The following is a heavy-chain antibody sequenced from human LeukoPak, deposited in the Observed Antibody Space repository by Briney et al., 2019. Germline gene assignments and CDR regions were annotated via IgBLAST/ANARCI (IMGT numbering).Heavy chain of an antibody. Sequence: SETLSLTCTVSGGSISSSSYYWGWIRQPPGKGLEWIGSIYYSGSTYYNPSLKSRVTISVDTSKNQFSLKLSSVTAADTAVYYCARDEGDGTYFDCWGQGTLVTVSS. CDR3: ARDEGDGTYFDC. CDR2: IYYSGST. V-gene: IGHV4-39*07. D-gene: IGHD6-13*01. J-gene: IGHJ4*02. CDR1: GGSISSSSYY.